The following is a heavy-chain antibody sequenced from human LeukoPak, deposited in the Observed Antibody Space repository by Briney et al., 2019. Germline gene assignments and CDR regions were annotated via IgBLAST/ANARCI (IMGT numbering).Heavy chain of an antibody. J-gene: IGHJ4*02. CDR2: IYYSGST. CDR3: ARRQVRLLDS. CDR1: SGSISSISYY. Sequence: PSETLSLTCTVSSGSISSISYYWAWIRQPPGKGLEYIGNIYYSGSTHYNPSLKSRVTITVDTSKKQFSLKLTSVTAADTAVYYCARRQVRLLDSWGQGTLVTVSS. V-gene: IGHV4-39*01. D-gene: IGHD2-15*01.